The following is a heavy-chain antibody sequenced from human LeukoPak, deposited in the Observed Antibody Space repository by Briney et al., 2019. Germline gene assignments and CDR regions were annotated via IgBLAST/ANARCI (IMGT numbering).Heavy chain of an antibody. D-gene: IGHD3-22*01. Sequence: PSETLSLTCAVYGGSFSGYYWSWLRQPPGKGLEWIGEINHSGSTNYNPSLKSRVTISVDTSKNQFSPKLSSVTAADTAVYYCARDRYYYDSSSYYSAFHTWGQGTMVTVSS. V-gene: IGHV4-34*01. CDR1: GGSFSGYY. CDR3: ARDRYYYDSSSYYSAFHT. J-gene: IGHJ3*02. CDR2: INHSGST.